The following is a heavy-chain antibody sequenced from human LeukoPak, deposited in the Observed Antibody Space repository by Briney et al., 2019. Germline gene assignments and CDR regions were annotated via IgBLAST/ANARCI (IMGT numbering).Heavy chain of an antibody. J-gene: IGHJ5*02. D-gene: IGHD3-22*01. V-gene: IGHV4-59*01. CDR2: IYYSGST. CDR1: GGSISSYY. CDR3: ARGPYYYDSSGSFDP. Sequence: PSETLSLTCTVSGGSISSYYWSWIRQPPGKGLEWIGYIYYSGSTNYNPSLKSRVTISVDTSKNQFSLKLSSVTAAGTAVYYCARGPYYYDSSGSFDPWGQGTLVTVSS.